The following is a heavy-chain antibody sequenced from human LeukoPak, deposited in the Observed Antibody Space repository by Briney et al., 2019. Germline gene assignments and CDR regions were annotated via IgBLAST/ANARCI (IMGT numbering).Heavy chain of an antibody. V-gene: IGHV3-30-3*01. CDR2: ISNDGINK. D-gene: IGHD6-19*01. CDR1: GVTFSSYA. J-gene: IGHJ4*02. Sequence: PGRSLRLSCAASGVTFSSYAMHWVRQAPGKGLEWVAIISNDGINKYYADSVEGRFTISRDNSKNTLYLQMNSLRTEDTAVYYCARDRDISGEYYFDYWGQGTLVTVSS. CDR3: ARDRDISGEYYFDY.